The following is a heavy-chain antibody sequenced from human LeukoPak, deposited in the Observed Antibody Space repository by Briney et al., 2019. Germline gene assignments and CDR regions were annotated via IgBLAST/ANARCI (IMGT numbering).Heavy chain of an antibody. CDR3: AKLYYDFWSGYPYYFDY. V-gene: IGHV3-23*01. CDR2: ISASGDTT. Sequence: TGGSLRLSCAASGVIFSNYAMNWVRQAPGKGLEWVSSISASGDTTYYADSVKGRFTISRDNSKKSVYLQINSLRAEDTAVYYCAKLYYDFWSGYPYYFDYWGQGTLVTVSS. D-gene: IGHD3-3*01. J-gene: IGHJ4*02. CDR1: GVIFSNYA.